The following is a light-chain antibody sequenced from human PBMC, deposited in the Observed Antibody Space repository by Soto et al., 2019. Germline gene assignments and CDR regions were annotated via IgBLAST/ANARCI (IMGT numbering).Light chain of an antibody. V-gene: IGLV1-44*01. CDR1: SSNIGSNS. CDR2: SKN. CDR3: GTWDDSLNGWL. J-gene: IGLJ2*01. Sequence: QSVLTQPPSASGTPGQRVTISCSGSSSNIGSNSVNWYQQLPGTAPKLLIYSKNQRPSGVPDRFSGSKSGTSASLAISGLQSEDEADYYCGTWDDSLNGWLFGGGTKVTVL.